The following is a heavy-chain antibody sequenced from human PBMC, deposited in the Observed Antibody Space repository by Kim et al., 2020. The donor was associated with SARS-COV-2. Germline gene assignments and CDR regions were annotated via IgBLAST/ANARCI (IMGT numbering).Heavy chain of an antibody. V-gene: IGHV3-74*01. CDR3: ARVDYYGSGSYYKGRVDY. D-gene: IGHD3-10*01. J-gene: IGHJ4*02. Sequence: KGRFTISRDNAKNTLYLQMNSLRAEDTAVYYCARVDYYGSGSYYKGRVDYWGQGTLVTVSS.